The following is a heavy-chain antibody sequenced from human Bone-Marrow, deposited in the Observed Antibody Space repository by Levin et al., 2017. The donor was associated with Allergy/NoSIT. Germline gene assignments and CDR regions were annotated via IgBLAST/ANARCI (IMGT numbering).Heavy chain of an antibody. V-gene: IGHV3-11*01. Sequence: GGSLRLSCAASGFTFSDYYMSWIRQAPGKGLEWVSYISSSGSTIYYADSVKGRFTISRDNAKNSLYLQMNSLRAEDTAVYYCASSDSSGYYLIRAFDIWGQGTMVTVSS. CDR3: ASSDSSGYYLIRAFDI. CDR2: ISSSGSTI. CDR1: GFTFSDYY. D-gene: IGHD3-22*01. J-gene: IGHJ3*02.